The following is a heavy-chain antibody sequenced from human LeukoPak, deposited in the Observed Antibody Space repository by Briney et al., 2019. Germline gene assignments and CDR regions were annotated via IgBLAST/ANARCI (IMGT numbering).Heavy chain of an antibody. Sequence: GGSLRLSCEASGFTLSNAWMSWVRQAPGKGLGWVGRIKSKTDGGTTEYAAPVKGRFSISRDDSKNTLYLQMNSLKTEDTALYYCTTDPIDYWGQGTLVTVSS. V-gene: IGHV3-15*01. CDR2: IKSKTDGGTT. J-gene: IGHJ4*02. CDR1: GFTLSNAW. CDR3: TTDPIDY.